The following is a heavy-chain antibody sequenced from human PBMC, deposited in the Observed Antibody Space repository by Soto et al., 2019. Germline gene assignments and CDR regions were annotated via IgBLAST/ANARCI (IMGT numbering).Heavy chain of an antibody. CDR3: ARGVHIVAFAQSYYYYGMDV. J-gene: IGHJ6*02. Sequence: LRLSCAASGFTLSSYWMHWVRQAPGKGLVWVSRINSDGSSTSYADSVKGRFTISRDNAKNTLYLQMNSLRAEDTAVYYCARGVHIVAFAQSYYYYGMDVWGQGTTVTVSS. D-gene: IGHD5-12*01. CDR1: GFTLSSYW. CDR2: INSDGSST. V-gene: IGHV3-74*01.